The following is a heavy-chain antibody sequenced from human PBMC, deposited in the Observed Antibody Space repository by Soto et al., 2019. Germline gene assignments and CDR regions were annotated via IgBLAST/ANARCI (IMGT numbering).Heavy chain of an antibody. D-gene: IGHD3-22*01. CDR1: GGSISSGDYY. V-gene: IGHV4-30-4*01. J-gene: IGHJ4*02. CDR3: ARVGYYDSSGYYYTYYFDY. Sequence: SETLSLTCTVSGGSISSGDYYWSWIRQPPGKGLEWIGYIYYSGSTYYNPSLKSRVTISVDTSKNQFSLKLSSVTAADTAVYYCARVGYYDSSGYYYTYYFDYWGQGTLVTVSS. CDR2: IYYSGST.